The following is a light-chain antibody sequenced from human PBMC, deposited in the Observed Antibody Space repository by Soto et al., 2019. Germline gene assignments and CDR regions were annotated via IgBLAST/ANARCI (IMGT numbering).Light chain of an antibody. J-gene: IGKJ4*01. CDR1: QDIRKY. V-gene: IGKV1-33*01. Sequence: DIQMTQSPPSLSASVGDRVTITCQASQDIRKYLNWYQQKPGKAPELLIFDASNLETEVPSRLSGSGSGTDFYFIISSLQPEDIATYYCQQYDSLPLTFGGGTKVEI. CDR2: DAS. CDR3: QQYDSLPLT.